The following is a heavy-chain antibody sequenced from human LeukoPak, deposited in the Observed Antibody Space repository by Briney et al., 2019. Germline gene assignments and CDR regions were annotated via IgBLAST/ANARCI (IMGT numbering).Heavy chain of an antibody. V-gene: IGHV4-39*01. Sequence: SETLSLTCTVSGGSISGSLYYWGGIRQPRGKGLGWSVCHYYSGSTYYNPSLKSRVTISVDASKNQFSLTLSSVTAADTAVYCYVRRGLIDYWGQGTLVTVSS. CDR1: GGSISGSLYY. CDR3: VRRGLIDY. D-gene: IGHD3/OR15-3a*01. J-gene: IGHJ4*02. CDR2: HYYSGST.